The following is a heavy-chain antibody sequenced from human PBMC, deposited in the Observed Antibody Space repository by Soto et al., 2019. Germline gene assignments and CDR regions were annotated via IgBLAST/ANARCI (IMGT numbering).Heavy chain of an antibody. CDR1: GDSVSSNSAA. CDR3: ARVPNPFRLKIGYEDAFDS. Sequence: SQTLSLTCAISGDSVSSNSAAWNWIRQSPSRGLEWLGRTYYRSKWYNDYAVSVKSRITINPDTSKNQFSLQLNSVTPEDTAVYYCARVPNPFRLKIGYEDAFDSWGQGTMVTV. V-gene: IGHV6-1*01. D-gene: IGHD5-12*01. J-gene: IGHJ3*01. CDR2: TYYRSKWYN.